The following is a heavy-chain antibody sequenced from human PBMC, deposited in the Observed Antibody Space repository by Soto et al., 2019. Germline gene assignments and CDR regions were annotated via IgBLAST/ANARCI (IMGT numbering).Heavy chain of an antibody. CDR1: GGSISSSNW. V-gene: IGHV4-4*02. J-gene: IGHJ6*02. CDR3: ARFQIRRSWYPDHYYYGMDL. D-gene: IGHD6-13*01. CDR2: IYHSGST. Sequence: PSATLSLTCAVSGGSISSSNWWSWVRQPPGKGLEWIGEIYHSGSTNYNPSLKSRVTISVDKSKNQFSLKLSSVTAADTAVYYCARFQIRRSWYPDHYYYGMDLWGQGTTVTVSS.